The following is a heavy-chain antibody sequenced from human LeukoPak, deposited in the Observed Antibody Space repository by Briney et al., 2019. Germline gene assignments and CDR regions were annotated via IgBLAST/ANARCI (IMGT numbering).Heavy chain of an antibody. CDR2: IYYSGST. Sequence: SETLSLTCTVSGGSISSSSYYWGWIRQPPGKGLEWIGSIYYSGSTYYNPSLKSRVTISVDTSKNQFSLKLSSVTAADTAVYYCARDKSYYGDYSFDYWGQGTLVTVSS. J-gene: IGHJ4*02. D-gene: IGHD4-17*01. CDR3: ARDKSYYGDYSFDY. V-gene: IGHV4-39*07. CDR1: GGSISSSSYY.